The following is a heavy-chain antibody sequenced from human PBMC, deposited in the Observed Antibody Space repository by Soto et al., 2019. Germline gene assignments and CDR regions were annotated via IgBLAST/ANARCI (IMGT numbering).Heavy chain of an antibody. J-gene: IGHJ4*02. D-gene: IGHD5-18*01. CDR1: GFTFSGFW. Sequence: PGGSLRLSCAASGFTFSGFWMYWVRQAPGKGLVWVSRVNLDGSRPTFADSVKGRFTISRDNAKNTLYLQMNSLRAEDTAAYYCARANGYLNSHLDSWGQGTLVTVSS. V-gene: IGHV3-74*01. CDR3: ARANGYLNSHLDS. CDR2: VNLDGSRP.